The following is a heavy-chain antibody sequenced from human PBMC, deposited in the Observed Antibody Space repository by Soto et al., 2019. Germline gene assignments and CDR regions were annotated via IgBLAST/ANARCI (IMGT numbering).Heavy chain of an antibody. Sequence: QVQLVESGGGVVQPGRSLRLSCAASGFTFSSYAMHWVRQAPGKGLEWVAVIAYDGRNKYYADSVKGRFTISRDNSKNTLYLQMNSLRIEDTAVYYCARERERVFDYWGQGTLVNVSS. V-gene: IGHV3-30*04. D-gene: IGHD1-1*01. J-gene: IGHJ4*02. CDR1: GFTFSSYA. CDR3: ARERERVFDY. CDR2: IAYDGRNK.